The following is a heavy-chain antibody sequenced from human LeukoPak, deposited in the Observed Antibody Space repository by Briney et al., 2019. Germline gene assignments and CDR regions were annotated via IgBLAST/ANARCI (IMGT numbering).Heavy chain of an antibody. V-gene: IGHV3-64*01. CDR3: ARLTPLYNKADHYGLDV. CDR1: GFTFSSYG. Sequence: GGSLRLSCAASGFTFSSYGMHWVRQAPGKGLEYVSAISSNGGYTYYANSVRCSLNLSRDNSNNPLYLQMGSLRAEDMAVYYCARLTPLYNKADHYGLDVWGQGTTVTVSS. CDR2: ISSNGGYT. J-gene: IGHJ6*02. D-gene: IGHD5-24*01.